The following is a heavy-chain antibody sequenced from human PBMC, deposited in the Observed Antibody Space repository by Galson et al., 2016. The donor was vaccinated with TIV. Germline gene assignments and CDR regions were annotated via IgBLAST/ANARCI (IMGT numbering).Heavy chain of an antibody. CDR2: VYYDGTT. D-gene: IGHD3-16*02. CDR3: ARHGPWSFYFDF. V-gene: IGHV4-39*01. J-gene: IGHJ4*02. Sequence: SETLSLTCTVSGGSVSSSTYFWAWVRQPPGEGLEWIGTVYYDGTTYTNPSLKSPFTLSVDLSKNQISLKPGSVTAADTAIYFCARHGPWSFYFDFWGQGTLVTVSS. CDR1: GGSVSSSTYF.